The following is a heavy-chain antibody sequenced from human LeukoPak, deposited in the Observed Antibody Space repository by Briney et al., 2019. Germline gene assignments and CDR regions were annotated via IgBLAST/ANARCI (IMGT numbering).Heavy chain of an antibody. CDR1: GFTFSSYS. Sequence: GGSLRLSCAASGFTFSSYSMNWVRQAPGKGLEWVSSISSSSSYIYYADSVKGRFTISRDNAKNSLYLQMNSLRAEDTAVYYCARDRGSGSYYTNVGRYFDLWGRGTLVTVSS. D-gene: IGHD3-10*01. CDR3: ARDRGSGSYYTNVGRYFDL. V-gene: IGHV3-21*04. J-gene: IGHJ2*01. CDR2: ISSSSSYI.